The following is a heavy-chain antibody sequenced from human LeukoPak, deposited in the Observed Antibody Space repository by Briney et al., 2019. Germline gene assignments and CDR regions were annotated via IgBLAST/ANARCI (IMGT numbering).Heavy chain of an antibody. CDR3: AAASAFSSSWRS. CDR2: ITASDTTK. J-gene: IGHJ5*02. Sequence: GGSLRLSCAASGPTFSSYNMNWVHQAPGKGPEWVAYITASDTTKYYADSVKGRFTISRDNAKKSLFLQMNSLRAEDTAVYYCAAASAFSSSWRSWGQGTVVSVSS. D-gene: IGHD6-13*01. CDR1: GPTFSSYN. V-gene: IGHV3-48*01.